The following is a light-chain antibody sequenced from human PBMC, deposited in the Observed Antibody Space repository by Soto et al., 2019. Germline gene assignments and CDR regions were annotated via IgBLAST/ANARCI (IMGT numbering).Light chain of an antibody. CDR1: SSDVGGFEY. Sequence: ALGQPASVSGSPGQSITISCTGTSSDVGGFEYVSWYQHQPGKAPKLIIYDVTKRPSGVSNRFSGSKSGNTASLTISGIQAEDEGDYYCGSITRSSTSVFGTGTKVTVL. CDR2: DVT. CDR3: GSITRSSTSV. J-gene: IGLJ1*01. V-gene: IGLV2-14*01.